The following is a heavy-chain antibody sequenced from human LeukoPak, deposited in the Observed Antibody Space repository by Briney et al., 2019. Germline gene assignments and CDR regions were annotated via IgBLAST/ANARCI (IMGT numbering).Heavy chain of an antibody. CDR1: GGSFSGYY. CDR2: INHSGST. CDR3: ARDTGVTMVRGVTPYYYYYMDV. V-gene: IGHV4-34*01. D-gene: IGHD3-10*01. J-gene: IGHJ6*03. Sequence: SETLSLTCAVYGGSFSGYYWSWIRQPPGKGLEWIGEINHSGSTNYNPSLKSRVTISVDTSKNQFSLKLSSVTAADTAVYYCARDTGVTMVRGVTPYYYYYMDVWGKGTTVTISS.